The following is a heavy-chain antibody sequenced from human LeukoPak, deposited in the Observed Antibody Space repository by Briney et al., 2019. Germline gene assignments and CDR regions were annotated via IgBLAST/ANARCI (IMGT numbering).Heavy chain of an antibody. J-gene: IGHJ4*02. CDR2: IFPADSDT. CDR3: ARRIDENYDISGYYYFDY. V-gene: IGHV5-51*01. Sequence: GESLKISCKGSGYSFTSYWIGWVRQMPGKGLEWMGIIFPADSDTRYSPSFQGQVTISADKSISTAYLQWSSLKASDTAIYYCARRIDENYDISGYYYFDYWGQGTLVTVSS. CDR1: GYSFTSYW. D-gene: IGHD3-22*01.